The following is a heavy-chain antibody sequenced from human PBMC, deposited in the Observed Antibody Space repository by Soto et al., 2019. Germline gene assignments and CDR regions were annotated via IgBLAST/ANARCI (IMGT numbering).Heavy chain of an antibody. D-gene: IGHD3-3*01. V-gene: IGHV3-21*05. J-gene: IGHJ6*02. CDR3: ARDPYYDFWSGYYIYYYYGMDV. CDR2: ISSSSSYI. Sequence: EVQLVESGGGLVQPGGSLRLSCAASGFTFSSYSMNWVRQAPGKGLEWVSYISSSSSYIYYADSVKGRFTISRDNAKNSLYLQMNSLRAEDTAVYYCARDPYYDFWSGYYIYYYYGMDVWGQGTTVTVSS. CDR1: GFTFSSYS.